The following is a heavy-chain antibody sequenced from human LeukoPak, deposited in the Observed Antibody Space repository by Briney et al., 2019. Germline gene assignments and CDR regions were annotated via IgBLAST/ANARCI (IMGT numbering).Heavy chain of an antibody. CDR3: ARAPGSSGHQGAFDI. CDR1: GGSISSYY. J-gene: IGHJ3*02. Sequence: PSETLSLTCTVSGGSISSYYWSWIRQPAGKGLEWIGRIYTSGSTNYNPSLKSRVTISVDKSKNQFSLKLSSVTAADTAVYYCARAPGSSGHQGAFDIWGQGTMVTVSS. CDR2: IYTSGST. V-gene: IGHV4-4*07. D-gene: IGHD3-22*01.